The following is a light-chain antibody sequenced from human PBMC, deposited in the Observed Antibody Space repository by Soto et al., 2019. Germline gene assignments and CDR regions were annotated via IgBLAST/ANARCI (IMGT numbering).Light chain of an antibody. Sequence: EIVMTQSPATLSVSPGERAALSSRASQSVTSNLAWYQQKPGQAPRLLIYGASTRATGIPARFSGSVSVTEFTLTISSLQSGDFAVYYCQQYNNRPLTVGGGTKVEIK. CDR1: QSVTSN. J-gene: IGKJ4*01. CDR3: QQYNNRPLT. V-gene: IGKV3-15*01. CDR2: GAS.